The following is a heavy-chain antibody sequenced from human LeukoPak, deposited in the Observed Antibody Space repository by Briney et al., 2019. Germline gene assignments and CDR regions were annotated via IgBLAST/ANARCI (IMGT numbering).Heavy chain of an antibody. D-gene: IGHD3-3*01. CDR1: GFTFSSYE. J-gene: IGHJ4*02. V-gene: IGHV3-30*18. CDR2: ISYDGSNK. CDR3: AKESRYGFGPEEVTLDY. Sequence: GGSLRLSCAASGFTFSSYEMNWVRQAPGKGLEWVAVISYDGSNKYYADSVKGRFTISRDNSKNTLYLQMNSLRAEDTAVYYCAKESRYGFGPEEVTLDYWGQGTLVTVSS.